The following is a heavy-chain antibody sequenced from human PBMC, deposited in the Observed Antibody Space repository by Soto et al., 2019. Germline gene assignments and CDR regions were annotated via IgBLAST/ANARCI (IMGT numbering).Heavy chain of an antibody. CDR2: ISYDGSNK. CDR3: AKDRRSGVGRAGMDV. Sequence: QVQLVESGGGVVQPGRSLRLSCAASGFTFSSYGMHWVRQAPGKGLEWVAVISYDGSNKYYADSVKGRFTISRDNSKNRLYLQMNSLRAEDTAVYYCAKDRRSGVGRAGMDVWGQGTTVTVSS. V-gene: IGHV3-30*18. CDR1: GFTFSSYG. J-gene: IGHJ6*02. D-gene: IGHD6-19*01.